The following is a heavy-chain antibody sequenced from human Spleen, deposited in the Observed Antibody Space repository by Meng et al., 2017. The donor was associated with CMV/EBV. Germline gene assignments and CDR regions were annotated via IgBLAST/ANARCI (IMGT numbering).Heavy chain of an antibody. D-gene: IGHD6-13*01. CDR2: IQYDGGNK. J-gene: IGHJ4*02. CDR3: AKDTAAAYYFDY. V-gene: IGHV3-30*02. CDR1: GFTFSFYG. Sequence: GGSLRLSCAASGFTFSFYGMHWVRRAPGKGLEWVAFIQYDGGNKYYEDSLKGRFSISRDNSKNTLYLQMNSLRPEDTAVYYCAKDTAAAYYFDYWGQGTLVTVSS.